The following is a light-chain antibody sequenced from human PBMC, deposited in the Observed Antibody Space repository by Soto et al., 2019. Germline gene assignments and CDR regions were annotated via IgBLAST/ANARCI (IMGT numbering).Light chain of an antibody. CDR1: QSISNY. V-gene: IGKV1-39*01. J-gene: IGKJ1*01. CDR3: QQSYITPGT. Sequence: DIQMTQSPSSLSASVGDRVTITCRASQSISNYLNWYQQKPGKAPNLLIYAASSLHSGVPSRFSGSGSGTDFTLTISSLQPEGFATYFCQQSYITPGTFGQGTKVDIK. CDR2: AAS.